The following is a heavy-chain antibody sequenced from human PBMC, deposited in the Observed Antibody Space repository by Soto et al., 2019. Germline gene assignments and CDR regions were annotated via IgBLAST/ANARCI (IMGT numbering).Heavy chain of an antibody. J-gene: IGHJ1*01. CDR3: AKDLGPYGSATFPSF. CDR2: ISYDGSSN. CDR1: GFTFTNYG. D-gene: IGHD3-10*01. V-gene: IGHV3-30*18. Sequence: GGSLRLSCAASGFTFTNYGMDWVRHTPGKGLEWLAVISYDGSSNLHADSVKGRFTISRDNSKNTVSLQMNSLRPEYTAFYYFAKDLGPYGSATFPSFRVQRTLVTVSS.